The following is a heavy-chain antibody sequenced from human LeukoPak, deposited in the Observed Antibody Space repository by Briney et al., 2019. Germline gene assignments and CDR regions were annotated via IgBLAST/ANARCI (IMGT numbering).Heavy chain of an antibody. J-gene: IGHJ4*02. CDR2: ISPDGDTI. CDR1: GFTLRHYY. V-gene: IGHV3-11*01. CDR3: AKQAVLWNH. Sequence: GGSLRLSWAVSGFTLRHYYMSWIRQAPGKGLEWLSYISPDGDTIYYADSVKGRFTISRDNAKNSLSLQMNSLRAEDTALYYCAKQAVLWNHWGQGTLVTVSS. D-gene: IGHD2/OR15-2a*01.